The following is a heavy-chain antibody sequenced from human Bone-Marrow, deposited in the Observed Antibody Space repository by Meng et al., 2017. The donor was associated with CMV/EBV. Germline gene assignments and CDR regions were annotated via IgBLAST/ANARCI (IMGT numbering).Heavy chain of an antibody. V-gene: IGHV4-38-2*02. J-gene: IGHJ6*02. CDR3: ARDRLTMVRGVISGGYDGMDV. Sequence: SETLSLTCTVSGYSISSGYYWGWIRQPPGKGLEWIGSIYHSGSTYYNPSLKSRVTISVDTSKNQFSEKLSSVTAADTAVYYCARDRLTMVRGVISGGYDGMDVWGQGTTVTVSS. CDR1: GYSISSGYY. CDR2: IYHSGST. D-gene: IGHD3-10*01.